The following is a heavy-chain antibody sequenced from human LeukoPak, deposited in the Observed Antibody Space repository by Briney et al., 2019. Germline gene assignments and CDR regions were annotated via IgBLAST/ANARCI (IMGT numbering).Heavy chain of an antibody. V-gene: IGHV4-4*07. CDR1: GGSISSYY. CDR3: ARGSVFGVAFDAFDI. D-gene: IGHD3-3*01. CDR2: IYTSGNT. Sequence: SETLSLTCTVSGGSISSYYWSWIRQPAGKGLEWVGRIYTSGNTNYNPSLKSRVTMSVDTSKNQFSLNLSSVTAADTAVYYCARGSVFGVAFDAFDIWGQGTMVTVSS. J-gene: IGHJ3*02.